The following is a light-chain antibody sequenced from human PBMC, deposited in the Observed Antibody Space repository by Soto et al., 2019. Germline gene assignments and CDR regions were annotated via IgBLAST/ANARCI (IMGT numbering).Light chain of an antibody. CDR2: DAS. V-gene: IGKV1-9*01. CDR3: QQYNNWHTWT. Sequence: IQLTQSPSSLSASVGDRVTITCRASQGISSDLAWYQQKPGKAPKLLIYDASTLQSGVPSRFSGSGSGTDFTLTISSLQSEDFAVYYCQQYNNWHTWTFGQGTKGDI. CDR1: QGISSD. J-gene: IGKJ1*01.